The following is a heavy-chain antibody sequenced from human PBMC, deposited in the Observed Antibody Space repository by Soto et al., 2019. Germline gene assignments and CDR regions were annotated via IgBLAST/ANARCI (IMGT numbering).Heavy chain of an antibody. CDR1: GFTFSTYT. Sequence: PGGSLRLSCAASGFTFSTYTMSWVRQPPGKGLEWVSAVLQTGSSTFYADSVKGRFTISRDNSKNTLYLQMNNLRAEDTAVYYCAKDRVPDYWGQGTQVTVSS. CDR3: AKDRVPDY. V-gene: IGHV3-23*01. D-gene: IGHD2-2*01. J-gene: IGHJ4*02. CDR2: VLQTGSST.